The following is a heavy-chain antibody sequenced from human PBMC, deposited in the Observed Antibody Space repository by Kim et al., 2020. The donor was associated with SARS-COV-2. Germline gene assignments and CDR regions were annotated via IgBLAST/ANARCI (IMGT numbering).Heavy chain of an antibody. V-gene: IGHV3-43*02. CDR3: AKDMLTGYHFDAFDI. CDR1: GFTFDDYA. CDR2: ISGDGGST. Sequence: GGSLRLSCAASGFTFDDYAMHWVRQAPGKGLEWVSLISGDGGSTYYADSVKGRFTISRDNSKNSLYLQMNSLRTEDTALYYCAKDMLTGYHFDAFDIWGQAPIFTAPS. D-gene: IGHD3-9*01. J-gene: IGHJ3*02.